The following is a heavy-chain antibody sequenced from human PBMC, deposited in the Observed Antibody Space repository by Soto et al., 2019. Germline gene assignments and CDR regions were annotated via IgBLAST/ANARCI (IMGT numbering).Heavy chain of an antibody. D-gene: IGHD5-12*01. Sequence: ASVKVSCKASGGTFSSYAISWVRQAPGQGLEWMGGIIPIFGTANYAQKFQGRVTITADESTSTAYMELSSLRSEDTAVYYCARLMDGYNDAWVFDYWGQGTLVTVSS. CDR2: IIPIFGTA. CDR1: GGTFSSYA. V-gene: IGHV1-69*13. CDR3: ARLMDGYNDAWVFDY. J-gene: IGHJ4*02.